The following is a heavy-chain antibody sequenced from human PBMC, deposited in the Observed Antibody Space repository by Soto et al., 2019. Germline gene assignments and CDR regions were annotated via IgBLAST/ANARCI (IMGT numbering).Heavy chain of an antibody. CDR1: GGPFGNSA. V-gene: IGHV1-69*01. Sequence: QVQLVQSGADVKKPGWSVRVSCKTSGGPFGNSAISWVRQAPAQRLEWIGEIIPVFDKANYAQNFKGRLTITADDYTATAFMPLSSLRSEDTAVYFCARLRRDWGDAFDLWGQGTLVTVSS. CDR2: IIPVFDKA. CDR3: ARLRRDWGDAFDL. J-gene: IGHJ4*03. D-gene: IGHD2-21*01.